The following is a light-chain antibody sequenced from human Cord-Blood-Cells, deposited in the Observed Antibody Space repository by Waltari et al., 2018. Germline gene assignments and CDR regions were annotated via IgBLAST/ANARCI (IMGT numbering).Light chain of an antibody. J-gene: IGLJ2*01. CDR3: SSYTSSSTLV. CDR1: SSDVGGYNY. Sequence: QSALTQPASVSGSPGQSITISCTGPSSDVGGYNYVSWYQQHTGKAPKLMIYDVSNRPSGVSNRFSGSKSGNTASLTISVLQAEDEADYYCSSYTSSSTLVFGGGTKLTVL. V-gene: IGLV2-14*01. CDR2: DVS.